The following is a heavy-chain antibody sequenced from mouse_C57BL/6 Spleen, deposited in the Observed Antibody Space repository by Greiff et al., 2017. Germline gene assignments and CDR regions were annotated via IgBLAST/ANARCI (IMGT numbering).Heavy chain of an antibody. Sequence: EVNLVESGGGLVKPGGSLKLSCAASGFTFSDYGMHWVRQAPEKGLEWVAYISSGSSTIYYADTVKGRFTISRDNAKNTLFLQMTSLRSEDTAMYYGARRGEGSTTGAMDYWGQGTSVTVSS. CDR3: ARRGEGSTTGAMDY. CDR1: GFTFSDYG. V-gene: IGHV5-17*01. J-gene: IGHJ4*01. D-gene: IGHD2-12*01. CDR2: ISSGSSTI.